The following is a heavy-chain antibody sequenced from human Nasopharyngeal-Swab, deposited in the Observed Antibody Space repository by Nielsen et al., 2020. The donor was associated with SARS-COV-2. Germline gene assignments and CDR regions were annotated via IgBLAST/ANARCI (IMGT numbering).Heavy chain of an antibody. J-gene: IGHJ3*02. CDR1: GFTFGSYG. CDR3: ARDMVLLPYSGSYPDAFDI. Sequence: GESLKISCAASGFTFGSYGMHWVRQAPGKGLEWVAVIWYDGSNKYYADSVKGRFTISRDNSKNALYLQMNSLRAEDTAVYYCARDMVLLPYSGSYPDAFDIWGQGTMVTVSS. CDR2: IWYDGSNK. D-gene: IGHD1-26*01. V-gene: IGHV3-33*01.